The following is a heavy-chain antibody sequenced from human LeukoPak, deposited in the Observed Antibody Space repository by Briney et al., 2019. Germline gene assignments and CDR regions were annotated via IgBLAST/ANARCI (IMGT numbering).Heavy chain of an antibody. Sequence: GGSLRLSCAASGFTFSNYWMHWVRQAPGKGLVWVSRINSDGSARSHADSVKGRFTISRDNAKKTLYLQMTSLRTEDTAVYYCASASSHRIAAGGDYWGQGIPVTVSS. CDR3: ASASSHRIAAGGDY. CDR2: INSDGSAR. CDR1: GFTFSNYW. D-gene: IGHD6-13*01. V-gene: IGHV3-74*01. J-gene: IGHJ4*02.